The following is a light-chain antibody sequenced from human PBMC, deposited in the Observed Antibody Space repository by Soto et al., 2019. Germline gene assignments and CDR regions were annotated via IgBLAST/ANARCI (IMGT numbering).Light chain of an antibody. Sequence: DIQMTQSPSTLSASVGDRLTITCRASQSISSWLAWYQQKPGKSPKLLVFDASSLESGTPSRFSGRRSGTQFTLTIYGLQTADFATYYCQQYDNYKPLTFGGGTKVDIK. V-gene: IGKV1-5*01. CDR3: QQYDNYKPLT. CDR1: QSISSW. J-gene: IGKJ4*01. CDR2: DAS.